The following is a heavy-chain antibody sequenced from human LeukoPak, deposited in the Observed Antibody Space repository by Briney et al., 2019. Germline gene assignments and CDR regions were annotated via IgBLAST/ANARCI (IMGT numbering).Heavy chain of an antibody. J-gene: IGHJ4*02. Sequence: GGSLRLSCAASGFTFSSYWMHWVRQAPGKGLVWVSRINSDGSSTSYADSVKGRFTISRDNAKNTLYLQMNSLRAEDTAVYYCARDRALTYYDSSGYYGYWGQGTLVTVSS. V-gene: IGHV3-74*01. CDR3: ARDRALTYYDSSGYYGY. CDR1: GFTFSSYW. D-gene: IGHD3-22*01. CDR2: INSDGSST.